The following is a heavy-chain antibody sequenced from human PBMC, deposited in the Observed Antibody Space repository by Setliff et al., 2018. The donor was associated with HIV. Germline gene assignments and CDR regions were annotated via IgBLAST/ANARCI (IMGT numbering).Heavy chain of an antibody. CDR1: GGSISSYY. D-gene: IGHD3-10*01. V-gene: IGHV4-4*07. CDR2: IYTIGST. CDR3: TRRGADSYYPRPLDV. J-gene: IGHJ6*04. Sequence: SETLSLTCTVSGGSISSYYWSWIRQPAGEGLEWIGRIYTIGSTNYNPSLKSRVTISVDTSKNQFSLRLNSVTAADTAIYYCTRRGADSYYPRPLDVWGKGTTVTVSS.